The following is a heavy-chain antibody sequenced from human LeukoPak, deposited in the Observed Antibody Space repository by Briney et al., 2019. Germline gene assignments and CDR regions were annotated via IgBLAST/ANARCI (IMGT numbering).Heavy chain of an antibody. V-gene: IGHV3-23*01. CDR2: IGGRDGST. D-gene: IGHD3-10*01. CDR3: AKGHYYGSGSLDY. J-gene: IGHJ4*02. CDR1: GFTFSSYG. Sequence: GGSLRLSCAAPGFTFSSYGMSWVRQAPGKGLEWVSAIGGRDGSTYYADSVKGRFTISRDNSKNTLYVQMNSLRAEDTVVYYCAKGHYYGSGSLDYWGQGTLVTVSS.